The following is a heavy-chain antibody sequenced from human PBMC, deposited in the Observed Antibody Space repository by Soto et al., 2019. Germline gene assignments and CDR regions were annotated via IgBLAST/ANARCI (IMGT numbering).Heavy chain of an antibody. Sequence: QVHLVASGGGVVQPGGSLRLSCAASGFTFRSDSIHWVRQAPGKGLEWVGLVSYDGGNKYYADAVKGRFAISRDNSQNTVFPLINSLTTEDTAVYDYPQATLRWVSLCASWGQGALVAVSS. CDR2: VSYDGGNK. CDR3: PQATLRWVSLCAS. V-gene: IGHV3-30-3*02. D-gene: IGHD3-10*02. CDR1: GFTFRSDS. J-gene: IGHJ1*01.